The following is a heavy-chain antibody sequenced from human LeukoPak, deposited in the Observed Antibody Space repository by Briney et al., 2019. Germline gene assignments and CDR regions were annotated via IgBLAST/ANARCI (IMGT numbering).Heavy chain of an antibody. J-gene: IGHJ1*01. Sequence: GGSLRLSCAASGFTFSSYSMNWVRQAPGKGLEWVSSISSSSSYIYYADSVKGRFTISRDNAKNSLYLQMNSLRAEDTAVYYCARHSSSWYRGYFQHWGQGTLVTVSS. V-gene: IGHV3-21*01. D-gene: IGHD6-13*01. CDR2: ISSSSSYI. CDR3: ARHSSSWYRGYFQH. CDR1: GFTFSSYS.